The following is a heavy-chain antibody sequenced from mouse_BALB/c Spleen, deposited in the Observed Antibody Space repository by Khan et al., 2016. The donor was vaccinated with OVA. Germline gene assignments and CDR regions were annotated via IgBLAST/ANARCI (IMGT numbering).Heavy chain of an antibody. CDR1: GYTFTDYN. CDR2: IYPGSNNT. J-gene: IGHJ3*01. Sequence: QVQLQQSGAELARPGASVKLSCKASGYTFTDYNINWVKQRTGQGLEWIGEIYPGSNNTYYNETFKGKATLTADKSSNTAYMQLNSLTSEDYAVYFCAREWGAWFHYWGQGTLVTVSA. CDR3: AREWGAWFHY. V-gene: IGHV1-77*01.